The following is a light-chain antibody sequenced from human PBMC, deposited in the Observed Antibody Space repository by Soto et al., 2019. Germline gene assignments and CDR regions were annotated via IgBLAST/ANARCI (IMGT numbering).Light chain of an antibody. CDR3: HQYGTSPQT. Sequence: EVVLTQSPGSLSLSPGESATLSCRASQSVSNTHVAWYQQRPGQAPRLLIYDASRRDIGVPDRFSGSGSGTDFTLAISGLEPADFAVYFCHQYGTSPQTFGQGTKVDI. V-gene: IGKV3-20*01. J-gene: IGKJ1*01. CDR1: QSVSNTH. CDR2: DAS.